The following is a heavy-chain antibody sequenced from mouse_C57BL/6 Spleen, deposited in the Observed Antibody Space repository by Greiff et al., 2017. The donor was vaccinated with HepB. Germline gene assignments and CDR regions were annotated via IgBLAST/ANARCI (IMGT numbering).Heavy chain of an antibody. Sequence: EVKLVESGGGLVQPGGSLSLSCAASGFTFTDYYMSWVRQPPGKALEWLGFIRNKANGYTTEYSASVKGRFTISRDNSQSILYLQMNALRAEDSATYYCARSYDDDEFDYWGQGTTLTVSS. CDR3: ARSYDDDEFDY. D-gene: IGHD2-4*01. CDR1: GFTFTDYY. CDR2: IRNKANGYTT. V-gene: IGHV7-3*01. J-gene: IGHJ2*01.